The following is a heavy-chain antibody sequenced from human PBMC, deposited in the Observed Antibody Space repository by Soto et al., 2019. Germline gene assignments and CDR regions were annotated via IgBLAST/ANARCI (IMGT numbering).Heavy chain of an antibody. V-gene: IGHV4-59*01. CDR1: GGSISSYY. CDR3: ARDRGYGSGILHSYGMDV. J-gene: IGHJ6*02. Sequence: PSETLSLTCTVSGGSISSYYWSWIRQPPGKGLEWIGYIYYSGSTNYNPSLKSRVTISVDTSKNQFSLKLSSVTAADTAVYYCARDRGYGSGILHSYGMDVWGQGTTVTVSS. CDR2: IYYSGST. D-gene: IGHD3-10*01.